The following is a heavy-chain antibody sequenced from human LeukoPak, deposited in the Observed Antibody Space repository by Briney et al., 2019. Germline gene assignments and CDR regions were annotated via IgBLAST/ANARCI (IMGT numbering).Heavy chain of an antibody. CDR2: IYSGGST. Sequence: GGPLRLSCAASGFTVSSNYMSWVRQAPGKGLEWVSVIYSGGSTYYADSVKGRFTISRDNSKNTLYLQMNSLRAEDTAVYYCARDGPIGYSYGFESRESAGFFDGMDVWGQGTTVTVSS. J-gene: IGHJ6*02. CDR1: GFTVSSNY. D-gene: IGHD5-18*01. CDR3: ARDGPIGYSYGFESRESAGFFDGMDV. V-gene: IGHV3-66*01.